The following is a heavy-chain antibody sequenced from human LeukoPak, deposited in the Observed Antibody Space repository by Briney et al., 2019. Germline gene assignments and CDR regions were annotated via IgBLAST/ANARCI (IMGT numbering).Heavy chain of an antibody. D-gene: IGHD4-23*01. V-gene: IGHV3-48*04. CDR1: GFTFSSYS. CDR3: ARDSRWPEGDAFDI. Sequence: GGSLRLSCAASGFTFSSYSMNWVRQAPGKGLEWVSYISSSSSTIYYADSVKGRFTISRDNAKNSLYLQMNSLRAEDTAVYYCARDSRWPEGDAFDIWGQGTMVTVSS. J-gene: IGHJ3*02. CDR2: ISSSSSTI.